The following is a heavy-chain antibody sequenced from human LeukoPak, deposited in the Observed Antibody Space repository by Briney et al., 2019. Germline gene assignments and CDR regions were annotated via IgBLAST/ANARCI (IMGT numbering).Heavy chain of an antibody. Sequence: GGSLRLSCAASGFTFSSYAMSWVRQAPGKGLEWVSSITGGGISTYYADSLKGRFTISRDNSKNTLYLQVNSLRAEDTAVYYCAKDPCSGGSCYHDYWRQGTLVTVSS. J-gene: IGHJ4*02. CDR1: GFTFSSYA. CDR2: ITGGGIST. D-gene: IGHD2-15*01. V-gene: IGHV3-23*01. CDR3: AKDPCSGGSCYHDY.